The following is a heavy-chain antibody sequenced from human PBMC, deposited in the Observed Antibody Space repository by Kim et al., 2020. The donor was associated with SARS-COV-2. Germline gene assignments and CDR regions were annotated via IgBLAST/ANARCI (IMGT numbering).Heavy chain of an antibody. V-gene: IGHV5-51*01. CDR3: ARSPGSSGSDY. Sequence: TRYSPSFQGQVTISADKYISTAYLQWSSLKASDTAMYYCARSPGSSGSDYWGQGTLVTVSS. CDR2: T. J-gene: IGHJ4*02. D-gene: IGHD3-22*01.